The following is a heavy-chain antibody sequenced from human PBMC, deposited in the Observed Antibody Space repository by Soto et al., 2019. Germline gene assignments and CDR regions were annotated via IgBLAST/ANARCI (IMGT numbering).Heavy chain of an antibody. D-gene: IGHD6-13*01. J-gene: IGHJ4*02. CDR2: INPSGGST. V-gene: IGHV1-46*01. CDR3: ATIASAGTWGTDFDY. CDR1: GYTFTSYY. Sequence: ASVKVSCKASGYTFTSYYMHWVRQAPGQGLEWMGIINPSGGSTSCAQKFQGRVTMTRDTSTSTVYMELSSLRSEDTAVYYCATIASAGTWGTDFDYWGQGTLVTVPS.